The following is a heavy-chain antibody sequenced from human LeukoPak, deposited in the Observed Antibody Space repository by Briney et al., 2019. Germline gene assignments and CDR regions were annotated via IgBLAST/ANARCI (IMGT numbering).Heavy chain of an antibody. CDR3: ARGPHGGFVIIPTEF. Sequence: PGGSLRLSCAASGFTFSSYGMHWVRQAPGKGLEWVSSIDSSSSYIYYADSVKGRFTISRANAKNSLFLQMNSLRAEDTAVYYCARGPHGGFVIIPTEFWGQGTLVTVSS. D-gene: IGHD3-3*01. CDR1: GFTFSSYG. J-gene: IGHJ4*02. V-gene: IGHV3-21*01. CDR2: IDSSSSYI.